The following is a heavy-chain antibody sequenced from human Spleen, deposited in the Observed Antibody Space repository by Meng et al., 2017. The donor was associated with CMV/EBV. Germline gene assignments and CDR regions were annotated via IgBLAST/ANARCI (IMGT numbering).Heavy chain of an antibody. V-gene: IGHV3-30-3*01. CDR3: ARAPTYDFWSGYLDY. CDR2: ISYDGTNK. Sequence: LSLTCAASGFTFSNYAIHWVRQAPGKGLEWVAFISYDGTNKYYADSVKGRFSISRDNSKNTLSLQMNSLRTEDTAVYFCARAPTYDFWSGYLDYWGQGRLVTVSS. J-gene: IGHJ4*02. CDR1: GFTFSNYA. D-gene: IGHD3-3*01.